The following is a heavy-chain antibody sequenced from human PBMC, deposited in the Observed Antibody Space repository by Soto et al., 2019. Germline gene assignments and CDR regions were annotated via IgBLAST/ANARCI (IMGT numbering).Heavy chain of an antibody. CDR3: ARYNWNDLYYFEY. J-gene: IGHJ4*02. CDR2: IYYSGST. Sequence: QVQLQESGPGLVKPSQTLSLTCTVSGGSISSGDYYWSWIRQPPGKGLEWIGYIYYSGSTYYNPSLTSRVNISVDTSKNQFSLKLSSVTAADTAVYYCARYNWNDLYYFEYWGQGTLVTVSS. D-gene: IGHD1-1*01. CDR1: GGSISSGDYY. V-gene: IGHV4-30-4*01.